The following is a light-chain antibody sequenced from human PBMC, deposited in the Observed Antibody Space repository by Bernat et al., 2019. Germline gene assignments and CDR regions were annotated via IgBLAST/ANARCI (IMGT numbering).Light chain of an antibody. Sequence: QPPSASGSPGQSVTISCTGTSSDVGGYNYVSWYQQHPGKAPKLMIYEVSKRPSGVPDRFSGSKSGNTASLTVSGLQAEDEADYYCSSYAGSNKFVVFGGGTKLTVL. CDR2: EVS. J-gene: IGLJ2*01. V-gene: IGLV2-8*01. CDR1: SSDVGGYNY. CDR3: SSYAGSNKFVV.